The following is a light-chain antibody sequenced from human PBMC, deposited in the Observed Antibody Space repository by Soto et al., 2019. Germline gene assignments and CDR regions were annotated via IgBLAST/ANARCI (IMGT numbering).Light chain of an antibody. CDR3: QQYNSWPPLT. Sequence: EIVMTQSPATLSGSPGERATLSCRASQSVSGNLAWYQQKPGQAPRLHIYGASTRATGIPARFSGSGSGTEFTLTISSLQSEDFAVYYCQQYNSWPPLTFGGGTKVEIK. CDR1: QSVSGN. V-gene: IGKV3-15*01. CDR2: GAS. J-gene: IGKJ4*01.